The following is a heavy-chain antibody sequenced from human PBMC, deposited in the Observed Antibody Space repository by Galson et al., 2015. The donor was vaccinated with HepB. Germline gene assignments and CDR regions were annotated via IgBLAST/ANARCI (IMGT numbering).Heavy chain of an antibody. CDR3: ARETVIWFGEPHYYGMDV. J-gene: IGHJ6*02. Sequence: SLRLSCAASGFTFSSYWMSWVRQAPGKGLEWVANIKQDGSEKYYVDSVKGRFTISRDNAKNSLYLQMNSLRAEDTAVYYCARETVIWFGEPHYYGMDVWGQGTTVTVSS. CDR1: GFTFSSYW. D-gene: IGHD3-10*01. CDR2: IKQDGSEK. V-gene: IGHV3-7*03.